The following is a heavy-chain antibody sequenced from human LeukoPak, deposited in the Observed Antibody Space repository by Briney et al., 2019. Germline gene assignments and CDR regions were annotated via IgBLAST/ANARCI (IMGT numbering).Heavy chain of an antibody. CDR3: AKDGAEWHGDYVEYFDY. CDR2: ISGSGGST. CDR1: GFTFSSYA. J-gene: IGHJ4*02. D-gene: IGHD4-17*01. V-gene: IGHV3-23*01. Sequence: GGSLRLSCAASGFTFSSYAMSWVRQAPGKGLEWVSAISGSGGSTYYADSVKGRFTISRDNSKNTLYLQMNSLRAEDTAVYYCAKDGAEWHGDYVEYFDYWGQGTLVTVSS.